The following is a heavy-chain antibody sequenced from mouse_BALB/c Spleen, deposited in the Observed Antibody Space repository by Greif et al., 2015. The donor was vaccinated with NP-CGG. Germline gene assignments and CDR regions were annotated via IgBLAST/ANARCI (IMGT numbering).Heavy chain of an antibody. CDR1: GFTFSSYG. D-gene: IGHD2-4*01. CDR2: INSNGGST. Sequence: EVQLVESGGGLVQPGGSLKLSCAASGFTFSSYGMSWVRQTPDKRLELVATINSNGGSTYYPDSVKGRFTISRDNAKNTLYLQMSSLKSEDTAMYYCARVGETIYYDYDDAMDYWGQRTSVTVSS. J-gene: IGHJ4*01. CDR3: ARVGETIYYDYDDAMDY. V-gene: IGHV5-6-3*01.